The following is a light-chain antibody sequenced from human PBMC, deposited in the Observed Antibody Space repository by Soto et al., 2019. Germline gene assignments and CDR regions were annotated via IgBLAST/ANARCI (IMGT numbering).Light chain of an antibody. Sequence: DIQMTQSPSSLSASVGDRVTITCRASQSISTYLNWYQQKPGKAPKVLIYAASSLQSGVPSRFSGSGSGTDFTLTISSPQPEDFATYYCQQSYSTPRGMHTFGQGTKLEIK. CDR3: QQSYSTPRGMHT. CDR2: AAS. CDR1: QSISTY. J-gene: IGKJ2*01. V-gene: IGKV1-39*01.